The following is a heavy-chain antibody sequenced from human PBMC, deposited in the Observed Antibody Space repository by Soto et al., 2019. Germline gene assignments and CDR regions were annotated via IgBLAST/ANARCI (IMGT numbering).Heavy chain of an antibody. D-gene: IGHD3-10*01. J-gene: IGHJ4*02. CDR2: IYWDDDE. V-gene: IGHV2-5*02. Sequence: QLTLKESGPTQVKPTQTLTLTCSFSGFSLNTDGEGVGWVRQPPGEALEWLALIYWDDDERYSPSLKTRLTITKDPSKSQVFLRMTNMEPVDTATYYCAPARKLITEDAQVGDVYYWGQGTLVTVSS. CDR1: GFSLNTDGEG. CDR3: APARKLITEDAQVGDVYY.